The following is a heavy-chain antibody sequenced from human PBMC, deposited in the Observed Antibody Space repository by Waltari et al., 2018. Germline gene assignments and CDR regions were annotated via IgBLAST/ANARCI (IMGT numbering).Heavy chain of an antibody. CDR2: INTNTGNP. CDR3: ARENWEDVDWYFDL. Sequence: VPLVHSGSELKKPGASVKVSCKASGYTFTSSAINWVRQAPGHRLEWMGWINTNTGNPTYAQGFTGRFVFSLDTSVSTAYLQISSLKAEDTAVYYCARENWEDVDWYFDLWGRGTLVTVSS. CDR1: GYTFTSSA. V-gene: IGHV7-4-1*02. J-gene: IGHJ2*01. D-gene: IGHD7-27*01.